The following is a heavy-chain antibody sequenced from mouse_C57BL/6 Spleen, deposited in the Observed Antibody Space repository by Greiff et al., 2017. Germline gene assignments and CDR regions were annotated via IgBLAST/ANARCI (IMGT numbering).Heavy chain of an antibody. CDR2: IYPRSGNT. CDR1: GYTFTSYG. Sequence: VQLQQSGAELARPGASVKLSCKASGYTFTSYGISWVKQRTGQGLVWIGEIYPRSGNTSYNEQFKGKATLTADKSSSTAYMELRSLTSEDSAVYFCARTTTVVATNDFDYWGQGTTLTVSS. V-gene: IGHV1-81*01. J-gene: IGHJ2*01. D-gene: IGHD1-1*01. CDR3: ARTTTVVATNDFDY.